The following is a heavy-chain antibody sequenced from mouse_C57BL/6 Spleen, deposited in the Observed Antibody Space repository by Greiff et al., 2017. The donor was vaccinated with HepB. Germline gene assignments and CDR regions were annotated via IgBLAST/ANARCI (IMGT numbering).Heavy chain of an antibody. V-gene: IGHV1-7*01. CDR1: GYTFTSYW. Sequence: VQLQQSGAELAKPGASVKLSCKASGYTFTSYWMHWVKQRPGQGLEWIGYINPSSGYTKYNQKFKDKVTLTADKSSSTAYMQLSSLTYEDSAVYYCAREGGYGNNYYAMDYWGQGTSVTVSS. CDR3: AREGGYGNNYYAMDY. J-gene: IGHJ4*01. D-gene: IGHD2-1*01. CDR2: INPSSGYT.